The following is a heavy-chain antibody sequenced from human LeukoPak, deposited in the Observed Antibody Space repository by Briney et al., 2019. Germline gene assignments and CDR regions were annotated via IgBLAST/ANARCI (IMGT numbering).Heavy chain of an antibody. CDR3: ARGIGSSWYGGHVNWFDP. CDR1: GVSFSGYY. Sequence: PSETLSLTCAVYGVSFSGYYWSWIRQPPGKGLEWIGEINHSGSTNYNPSLKSRVTISVDTSKNQFSLKLSSVTAADTAVYYCARGIGSSWYGGHVNWFDPWGQGTLVTVPS. J-gene: IGHJ5*02. D-gene: IGHD6-13*01. V-gene: IGHV4-34*01. CDR2: INHSGST.